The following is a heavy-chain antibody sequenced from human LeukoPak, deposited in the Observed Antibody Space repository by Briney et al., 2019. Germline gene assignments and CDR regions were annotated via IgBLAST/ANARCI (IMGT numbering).Heavy chain of an antibody. V-gene: IGHV4-4*07. CDR1: GGSLSRYY. CDR3: AGGRITIFGVVPRHYYYYMDV. J-gene: IGHJ6*03. D-gene: IGHD3-3*01. CDR2: IYTSGST. Sequence: SETLSLTCTVSGGSLSRYYWSWIRQPAGKGLEWIGRIYTSGSTNYNPSLKSRVTISVDKSRNQFSLKLSSVTAADTAVYYCAGGRITIFGVVPRHYYYYMDVWGKGTTVTVSS.